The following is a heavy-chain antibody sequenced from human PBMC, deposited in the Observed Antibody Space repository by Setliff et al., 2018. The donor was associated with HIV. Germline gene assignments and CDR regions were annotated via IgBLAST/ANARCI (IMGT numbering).Heavy chain of an antibody. J-gene: IGHJ6*03. CDR1: GYTFTSYY. Sequence: GASVQVSCKASGYTFTSYYMHWVRQAPGQGLEWMGIINPSGGSTSYAQKFQGRVTMTRDTSTSTVYMELSSLRSEDTAVYYCACTYYYGSGSPGSYYYYMDVWGKGTTVTVSS. V-gene: IGHV1-46*01. CDR2: INPSGGST. CDR3: ACTYYYGSGSPGSYYYYMDV. D-gene: IGHD3-10*01.